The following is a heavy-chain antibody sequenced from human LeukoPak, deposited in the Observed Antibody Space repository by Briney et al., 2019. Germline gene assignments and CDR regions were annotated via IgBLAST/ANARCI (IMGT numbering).Heavy chain of an antibody. J-gene: IGHJ4*02. CDR1: GFTFSPYA. D-gene: IGHD3-10*01. Sequence: PGGSLTLSFPASGFTFSPYAMSWVRQAPGKGLDWVSPIYGGGISTYYADSVKGRFTISRDNSKNTLYLQMNSLRAEDTAVYYCAKDLGISGWSFDYWGQGTLVTVSS. CDR2: IYGGGIST. CDR3: AKDLGISGWSFDY. V-gene: IGHV3-23*03.